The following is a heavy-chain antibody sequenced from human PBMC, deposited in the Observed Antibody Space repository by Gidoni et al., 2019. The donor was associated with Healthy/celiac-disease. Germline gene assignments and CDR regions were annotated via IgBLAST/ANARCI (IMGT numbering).Heavy chain of an antibody. D-gene: IGHD2-2*01. J-gene: IGHJ4*02. CDR3: ARGRSSKQEDYFDY. Sequence: GGGVVRPGGSLRLSCSASVFTFADYGMSWVRQAPGKGLELVSGITWNGGSQGYADSVKGLFTISRDNAKNSLYLQMNSLRAEDTALYYCARGRSSKQEDYFDYWGQGTLVTVSS. CDR2: ITWNGGSQ. CDR1: VFTFADYG. V-gene: IGHV3-20*04.